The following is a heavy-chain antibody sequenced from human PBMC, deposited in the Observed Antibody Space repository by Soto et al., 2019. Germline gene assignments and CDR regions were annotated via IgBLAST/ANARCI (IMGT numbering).Heavy chain of an antibody. V-gene: IGHV3-73*01. CDR2: IRSKANSYAT. D-gene: IGHD1-1*01. J-gene: IGHJ4*02. CDR3: TRRERMAMTAY. Sequence: SRKGLEWVGRIRSKANSYATAYAASVKGRFTISRDDSKNTAYLQMNSLKTEDTAVYYCTRRERMAMTAYWGKGTLVPV.